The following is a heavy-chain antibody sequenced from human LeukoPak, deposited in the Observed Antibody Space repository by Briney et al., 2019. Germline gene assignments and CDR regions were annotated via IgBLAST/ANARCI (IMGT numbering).Heavy chain of an antibody. Sequence: ASVKVSCKASGGTFSSYAISWMRQAPGQGLEWMGGIIPIFGTANYAQKFQGRVTITADESTSTAYMELNSLRSEDTAVYYCARDAYQELGGTEYYFDYWGQGTLVTVSS. D-gene: IGHD3-16*01. CDR3: ARDAYQELGGTEYYFDY. CDR2: IIPIFGTA. V-gene: IGHV1-69*13. CDR1: GGTFSSYA. J-gene: IGHJ4*02.